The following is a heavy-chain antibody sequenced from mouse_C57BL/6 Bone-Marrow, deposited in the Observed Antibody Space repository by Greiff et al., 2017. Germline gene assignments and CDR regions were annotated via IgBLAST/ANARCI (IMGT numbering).Heavy chain of an antibody. CDR3: ARELLGWWYFDY. J-gene: IGHJ2*01. Sequence: QVQLQQPGAELVKPGASVKLSCKASGYTFTSYWMHWVKQRPGQGLEWIGMIHPNSGSTNYNEKFKSKATLPVDKSSSTAYMQLSSLTSEDSAVYYCARELLGWWYFDYWGQGTTLTVSS. CDR2: IHPNSGST. CDR1: GYTFTSYW. V-gene: IGHV1-64*01. D-gene: IGHD1-1*02.